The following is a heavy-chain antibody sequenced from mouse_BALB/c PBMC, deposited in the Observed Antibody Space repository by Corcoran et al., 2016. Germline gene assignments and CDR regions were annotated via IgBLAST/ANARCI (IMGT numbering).Heavy chain of an antibody. CDR2: INPYNDGT. Sequence: EVQLQQSGPELVKPGASVKMSCKASGYTFTSYVMHWVKQKPGQGLEWIGYINPYNDGTKYNEKFKGKATLTSDKSSSTVYMELSSLTSKDSAVYYCASVYDGYHWYFDVGGAGTTVTVSS. CDR3: ASVYDGYHWYFDV. D-gene: IGHD2-3*01. CDR1: GYTFTSYV. V-gene: IGHV1S136*01. J-gene: IGHJ1*01.